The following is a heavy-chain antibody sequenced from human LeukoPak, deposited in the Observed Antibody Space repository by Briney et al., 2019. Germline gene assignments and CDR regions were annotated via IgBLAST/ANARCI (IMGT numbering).Heavy chain of an antibody. V-gene: IGHV1-3*01. J-gene: IGHJ4*02. Sequence: ASVTVSFTGSGYTFTIYAMHWVRQGPGQRLEWMGWINAGNGNTKYSQKFQGRVTITRDTSASTAYMELSSLRSEDTAVYYCARVFPQAGTRRGLDYWGQGTLVTVSS. CDR2: INAGNGNT. CDR1: GYTFTIYA. CDR3: ARVFPQAGTRRGLDY. D-gene: IGHD6-13*01.